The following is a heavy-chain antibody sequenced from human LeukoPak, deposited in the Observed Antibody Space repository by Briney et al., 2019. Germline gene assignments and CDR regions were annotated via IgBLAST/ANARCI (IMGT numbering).Heavy chain of an antibody. CDR1: GFIISSYV. CDR3: AKDPRFGTAP. Sequence: GGSLRLSCAASGFIISSYVMSWVRQAPGKGLEWVSTISASGGSTYYADSVKGRFTISRDNSKNAVYLQMHSLRAEDTAVYYCAKDPRFGTAPWGQGTLVTVSS. V-gene: IGHV3-23*01. CDR2: ISASGGST. D-gene: IGHD2-8*02. J-gene: IGHJ5*02.